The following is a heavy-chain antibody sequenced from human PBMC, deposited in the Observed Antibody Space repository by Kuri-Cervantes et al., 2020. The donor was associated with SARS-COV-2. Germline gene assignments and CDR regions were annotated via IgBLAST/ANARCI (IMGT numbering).Heavy chain of an antibody. D-gene: IGHD3-10*01. CDR1: GFTLGDYA. J-gene: IGHJ6*02. V-gene: IGHV3-49*04. CDR2: IRSKAYGGTT. CDR3: TRDIYYALLGYYYGMDV. Sequence: GGSLRLPCTDSGFTLGDYAMSWVRQAPGKGLEWVGFIRSKAYGGTTEYAASVKGRFTISRDDSKSIAYLQMNSLKTEDTAVYYCTRDIYYALLGYYYGMDVWGQGTTVTVSS.